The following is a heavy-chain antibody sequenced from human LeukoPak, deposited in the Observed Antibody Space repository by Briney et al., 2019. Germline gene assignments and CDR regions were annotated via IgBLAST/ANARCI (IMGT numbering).Heavy chain of an antibody. D-gene: IGHD6-6*01. CDR3: ARDSSYYYYGMDV. V-gene: IGHV3-33*01. CDR1: GFTFSSYG. J-gene: IGHJ6*02. Sequence: GGSLRRSCAASGFTFSSYGMHWVRQAPGKGLEWVAVIWYDGSNKYYADSVKGRFTISRDNSKNTLYLQMNSLRAEDTAVYYCARDSSYYYYGMDVWGQGTTVTVSS. CDR2: IWYDGSNK.